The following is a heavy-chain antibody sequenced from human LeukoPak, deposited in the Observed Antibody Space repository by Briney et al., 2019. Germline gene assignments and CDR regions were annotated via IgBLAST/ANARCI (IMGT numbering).Heavy chain of an antibody. CDR1: GYTFTSYG. J-gene: IGHJ4*02. CDR2: ISSNSDNT. D-gene: IGHD2-2*01. V-gene: IGHV1-18*01. Sequence: ASVNVSCKATGYTFTSYGISWVRQAPGQGPEWMGWISSNSDNTNYAQKFQGRFTVTTDSSTSTAYMELRNLRSDDTAVYYCARDGTSTDDYWGQGTLVTVSS. CDR3: ARDGTSTDDY.